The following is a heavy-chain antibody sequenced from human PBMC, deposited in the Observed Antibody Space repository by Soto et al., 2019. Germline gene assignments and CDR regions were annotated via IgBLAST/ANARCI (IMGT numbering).Heavy chain of an antibody. CDR3: ARGGGNYDFWSGYYVYMDV. V-gene: IGHV1-8*01. Sequence: ASVKVSCKASGYTFTSYDINWVRQATGQGLEWMGWMNPNSGNTGYAQKFQGRVTMTRNTSISTAYMELSSLRSEDTAVYYCARGGGNYDFWSGYYVYMDVWGKGTTVPVSS. D-gene: IGHD3-3*01. CDR2: MNPNSGNT. J-gene: IGHJ6*03. CDR1: GYTFTSYD.